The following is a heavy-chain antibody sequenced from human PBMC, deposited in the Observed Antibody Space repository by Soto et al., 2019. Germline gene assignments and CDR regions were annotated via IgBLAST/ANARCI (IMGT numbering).Heavy chain of an antibody. Sequence: GGSLRLSCAASGYTFSSYEMHWVRQAPGKGLEWVSYIGHSGSTIYYADSVKGRFTISRDNAKNSLYLQMNSLRADDTAIYYCATGSYYDYWGQGALVTVSS. CDR1: GYTFSSYE. CDR2: IGHSGSTI. CDR3: ATGSYYDY. J-gene: IGHJ4*02. V-gene: IGHV3-48*03. D-gene: IGHD1-26*01.